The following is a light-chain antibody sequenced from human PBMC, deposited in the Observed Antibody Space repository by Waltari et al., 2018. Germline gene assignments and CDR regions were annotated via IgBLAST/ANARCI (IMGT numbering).Light chain of an antibody. CDR1: SPNVGGYNS. CDR2: DVT. Sequence: QSALTHPPPVSGSLGQSVALLCTGTSPNVGGYNSFSWYQQHPGKAPKIIIYDVTKRPSGVPDEFSGSKSGNTASLTISGLQPEHEANYYCFSYAGSDTYVFGTGTEVTVL. J-gene: IGLJ1*01. V-gene: IGLV2-11*01. CDR3: FSYAGSDTYV.